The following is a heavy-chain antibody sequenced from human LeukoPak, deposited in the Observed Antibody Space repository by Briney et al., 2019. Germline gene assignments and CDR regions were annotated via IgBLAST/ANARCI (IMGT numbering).Heavy chain of an antibody. V-gene: IGHV3-48*01. CDR1: GFTFTSSA. CDR3: AREYDSRARFDS. Sequence: PGGSLRLSCAASGFTFTSSAMNWVRQAPGKGLEWISFIGYGGGPIYQADSVKGRFTISRDDAKTSLYLQMNSLRVEDTAIYYCAREYDSRARFDSWGQGTLVTVSS. CDR2: IGYGGGPI. D-gene: IGHD4-11*01. J-gene: IGHJ4*02.